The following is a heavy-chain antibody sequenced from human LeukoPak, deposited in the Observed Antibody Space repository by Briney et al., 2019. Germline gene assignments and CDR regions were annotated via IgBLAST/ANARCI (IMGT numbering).Heavy chain of an antibody. Sequence: ASVKVSCKASGGTFSSYAISWVRQAPGQGLEWMGGIIPILGTANYAQKFQGRVTITTDESTSTAYMELSSLRSEDTAVYYCAREGLSRTPPYWGQGTLVTVSS. V-gene: IGHV1-69*05. J-gene: IGHJ4*02. CDR2: IIPILGTA. CDR3: AREGLSRTPPY. D-gene: IGHD3-16*02. CDR1: GGTFSSYA.